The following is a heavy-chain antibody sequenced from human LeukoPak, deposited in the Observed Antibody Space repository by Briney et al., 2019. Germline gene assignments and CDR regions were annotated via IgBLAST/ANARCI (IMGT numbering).Heavy chain of an antibody. CDR2: IYYSGST. Sequence: TSETLSLTCTVSGGSISSYYWSWIRQPPGKGLEWIGYIYYSGSTNYNPSLKSRVTISVDTSKNQFSLKLSSVTAADTAVYYCARGGDYGDFDAFDIWGQGTMVTVSS. CDR3: ARGGDYGDFDAFDI. D-gene: IGHD4-17*01. J-gene: IGHJ3*02. CDR1: GGSISSYY. V-gene: IGHV4-59*08.